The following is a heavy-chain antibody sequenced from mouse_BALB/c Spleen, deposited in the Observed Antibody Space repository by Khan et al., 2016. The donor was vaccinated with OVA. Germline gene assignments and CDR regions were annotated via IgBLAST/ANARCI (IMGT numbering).Heavy chain of an antibody. V-gene: IGHV1S81*02. Sequence: QVQLQQPGAELVKPGASVKLSCQASGYTFTSYWMHWVKQRPGQGLDWIGYINPSDGRSHYNEKFKNMATLTVDKSSSTASMQLSSLTSEDSAVYFCTRGGYGSLAYWGQGTLVTVSA. CDR2: INPSDGRS. CDR3: TRGGYGSLAY. J-gene: IGHJ3*01. CDR1: GYTFTSYW. D-gene: IGHD2-10*02.